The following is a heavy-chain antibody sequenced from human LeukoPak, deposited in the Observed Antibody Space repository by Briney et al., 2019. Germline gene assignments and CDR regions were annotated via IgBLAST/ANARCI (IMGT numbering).Heavy chain of an antibody. CDR2: ITDSGDNT. Sequence: GGSLRLSCAASGFTFSTYVMNWVRQAPGKGLEGVSGITDSGDNTYYADSVKGRFTISRDNSKNTLYLQMNSLRAQDTAVYYCSAYFDHWGQGTLVTVSS. V-gene: IGHV3-23*01. CDR1: GFTFSTYV. CDR3: SAYFDH. J-gene: IGHJ4*02.